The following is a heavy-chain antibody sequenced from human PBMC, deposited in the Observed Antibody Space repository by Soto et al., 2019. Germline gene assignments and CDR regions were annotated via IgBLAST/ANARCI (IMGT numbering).Heavy chain of an antibody. V-gene: IGHV1-18*01. CDR1: GYTFTSYG. CDR3: ARDDIVVVPAAMGDDAFDI. Sequence: ASVKVSCKASGYTFTSYGISWVRQAPGQGLEWMGWISAYNGNTNYAQKLQGRVTMTTDTSTSTAYMELRSLRSDDTAVYYCARDDIVVVPAAMGDDAFDIWGQGTMVTVSS. CDR2: ISAYNGNT. D-gene: IGHD2-2*01. J-gene: IGHJ3*02.